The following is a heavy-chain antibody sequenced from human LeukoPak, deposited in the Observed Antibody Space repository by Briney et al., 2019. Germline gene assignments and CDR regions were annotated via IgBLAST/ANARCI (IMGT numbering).Heavy chain of an antibody. CDR3: ATSAVVLRGAFDI. J-gene: IGHJ3*02. CDR2: IYYSGST. CDR1: GGSISSYY. V-gene: IGHV4-59*12. D-gene: IGHD2-2*01. Sequence: SETLSLTCTVSGGSISSYYWSWIRQPPGKGLEWIGYIYYSGSTNYNPSLKSRVTISVDRSKNQFSLKLSSVTAADTAVYYCATSAVVLRGAFDIWGQGTMVTVSS.